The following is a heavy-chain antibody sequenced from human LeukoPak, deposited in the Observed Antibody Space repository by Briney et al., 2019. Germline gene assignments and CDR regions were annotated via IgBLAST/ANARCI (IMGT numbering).Heavy chain of an antibody. J-gene: IGHJ4*02. CDR1: GFTFSNHA. CDR3: AKRGPGSPQSGKYYFDY. CDR2: ISSSGSTI. D-gene: IGHD3-10*01. Sequence: GGSLRLSCAASGFTFSNHAMSWIRQAPGKGLEWVSYISSSGSTIYYADSVKGRFTISRDNAKNSLYLQMNSLRAEDTAVYYCAKRGPGSPQSGKYYFDYWGQGSLVAVSS. V-gene: IGHV3-11*01.